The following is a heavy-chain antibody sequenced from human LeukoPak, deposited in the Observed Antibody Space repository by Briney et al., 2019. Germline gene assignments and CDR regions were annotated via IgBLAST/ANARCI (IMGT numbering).Heavy chain of an antibody. D-gene: IGHD6-13*01. J-gene: IGHJ5*01. CDR1: GYTFTSYG. CDR3: ARYRAAAGTFAFGWFVS. Sequence: ASVKVSCTGSGYTFTSYGISWVRQAPGQGLEWMGWISAYNGNTNYAQKLQGRVTMTTDTSTSTAYMELRSLRSDDTAVYYCARYRAAAGTFAFGWFVSCGQGTLVTVSS. CDR2: ISAYNGNT. V-gene: IGHV1-18*01.